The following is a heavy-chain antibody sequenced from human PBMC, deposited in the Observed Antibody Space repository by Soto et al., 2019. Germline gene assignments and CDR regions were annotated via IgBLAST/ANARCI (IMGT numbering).Heavy chain of an antibody. D-gene: IGHD6-13*01. CDR2: INPKSGGT. Sequence: QVLLVQSGAELQKPGASVKVSCKASGYTFTDYYIHWVRQAPGQGLEWLGWINPKSGGTNYVQKLQGRVTMTRDTSINKVYVELSRLTAEDTAVYCCTNGIRRGTSWYAFEIWGQGTLVTVSS. CDR1: GYTFTDYY. V-gene: IGHV1-2*02. J-gene: IGHJ3*02. CDR3: TNGIRRGTSWYAFEI.